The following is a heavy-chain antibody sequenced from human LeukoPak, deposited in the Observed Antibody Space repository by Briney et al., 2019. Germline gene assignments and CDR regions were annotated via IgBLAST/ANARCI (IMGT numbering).Heavy chain of an antibody. V-gene: IGHV3-23*01. CDR1: GFTFSSYA. CDR2: ISGSGGST. J-gene: IGHJ6*02. Sequence: GSLRLSCAASGFTFSSYAMSWVGQAPGKGLEWVSAISGSGGSTYYADSVKGRFTISRDNSKNTLYLQMNSLSAEDTAVYYCARVYGSGIPTPDVRGQGTTVTVSS. CDR3: ARVYGSGIPTPDV. D-gene: IGHD3-10*01.